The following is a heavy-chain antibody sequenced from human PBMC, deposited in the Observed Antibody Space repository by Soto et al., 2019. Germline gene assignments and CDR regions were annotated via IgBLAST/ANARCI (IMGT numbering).Heavy chain of an antibody. D-gene: IGHD2-15*01. CDR1: GGTFSSDA. CDR3: ARGQGYCSGGICYYYYYGMDV. J-gene: IGHJ6*02. Sequence: SVKVSCKASGGTFSSDAFSWVRQAPGQGLEWMGGIIPTSGTANYAQKLQGRATITADESTSTAYMELSSLTSEDTPVYFCARGQGYCSGGICYYYYYGMDVWGQGTTVTVSS. CDR2: IIPTSGTA. V-gene: IGHV1-69*13.